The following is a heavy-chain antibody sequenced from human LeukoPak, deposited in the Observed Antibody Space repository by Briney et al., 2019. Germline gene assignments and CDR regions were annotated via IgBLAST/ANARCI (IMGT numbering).Heavy chain of an antibody. J-gene: IGHJ2*01. CDR1: GGSISSSNW. D-gene: IGHD3-22*01. CDR2: IYHSGST. Sequence: SETLSLTCAVSGGSISSSNWWSWVRQPPGKGLEWIGEIYHSGSTNYNPSLKSRVTISVDKSKNQFSLKLSSVTAADTAVYYCASRITMIVVVIKDWYFDLWGRGTLVTVSS. V-gene: IGHV4-4*02. CDR3: ASRITMIVVVIKDWYFDL.